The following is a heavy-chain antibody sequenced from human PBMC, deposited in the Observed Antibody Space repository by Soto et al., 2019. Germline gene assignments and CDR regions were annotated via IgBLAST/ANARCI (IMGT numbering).Heavy chain of an antibody. CDR2: TRHDGSNT. CDR3: ARDGVGITTFFGYFDY. Sequence: QVQLVQSGGGVVQPGRSLRLSCEASGFNFRGYGMHWVRQAPGKGLEWVAITRHDGSNTYYADSVRGRFTISRDNSTNTLYLQMNSLRVEDTAVYYCARDGVGITTFFGYFDYWGQGILITVSS. V-gene: IGHV3-33*01. D-gene: IGHD1-26*01. J-gene: IGHJ4*02. CDR1: GFNFRGYG.